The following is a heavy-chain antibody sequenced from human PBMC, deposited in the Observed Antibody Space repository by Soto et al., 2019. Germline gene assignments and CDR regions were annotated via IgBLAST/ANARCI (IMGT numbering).Heavy chain of an antibody. J-gene: IGHJ3*02. CDR2: IWYDGSNK. CDR3: ARSAEYYDSSGYYYSGAFDI. CDR1: GFTFSSYG. D-gene: IGHD3-22*01. V-gene: IGHV3-33*01. Sequence: PGGSLRLSYAASGFTFSSYGMHWVRKAPGKGLEWVAVIWYDGSNKYYADSVKGRFTISRDNSKNTLYLQMNSLRAEDTAVYYCARSAEYYDSSGYYYSGAFDIWGQGTMVTVSS.